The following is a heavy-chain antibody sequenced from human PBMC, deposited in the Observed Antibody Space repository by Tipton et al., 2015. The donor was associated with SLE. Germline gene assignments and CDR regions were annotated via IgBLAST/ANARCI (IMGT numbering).Heavy chain of an antibody. Sequence: SLRLSCAASGFTFSSYAMHWVRQAPGKGLEWVAVISYDGSNKYYADSVKGRFTISRDNSKNTLYLQMNSLRAEDTAVYYCARGGGIVVVVAALDYWGQGTLVTVSS. J-gene: IGHJ4*02. V-gene: IGHV3-30-3*01. CDR1: GFTFSSYA. D-gene: IGHD2-15*01. CDR3: ARGGGIVVVVAALDY. CDR2: ISYDGSNK.